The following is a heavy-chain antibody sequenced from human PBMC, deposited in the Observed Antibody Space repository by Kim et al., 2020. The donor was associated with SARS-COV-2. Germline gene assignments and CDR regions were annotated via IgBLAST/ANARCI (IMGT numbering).Heavy chain of an antibody. CDR3: TSGPYYYDSAAYYHDY. Sequence: GGSLRLSCTTSGLNFGDYAMSWFRQAPGKGLEWVAFIRSKRYGGTTEYAASVKGRFTISRDDSVRIAYLQMNGLKTEDTAVYYCTSGPYYYDSAAYYHDYWGQGTLVTVSS. CDR1: GLNFGDYA. D-gene: IGHD3-22*01. CDR2: IRSKRYGGTT. J-gene: IGHJ4*02. V-gene: IGHV3-49*03.